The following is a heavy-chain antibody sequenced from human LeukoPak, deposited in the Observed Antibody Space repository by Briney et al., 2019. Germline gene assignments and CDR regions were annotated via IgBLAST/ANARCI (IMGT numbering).Heavy chain of an antibody. CDR1: GFTFSSYA. CDR3: ASLEDYFDY. V-gene: IGHV3-30*04. J-gene: IGHJ4*02. Sequence: PGGSLRLSCAASGFTFSSYAMHWVRQAPGKGLEWVAVISYDGSNKYYADSVKGRFTLSRDNSKNTLYLQMNSLRAEDTAVYYCASLEDYFDYWGQGTLVTVSS. CDR2: ISYDGSNK.